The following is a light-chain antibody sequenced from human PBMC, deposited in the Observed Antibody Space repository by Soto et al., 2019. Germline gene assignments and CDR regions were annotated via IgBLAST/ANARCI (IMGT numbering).Light chain of an antibody. J-gene: IGLJ3*02. CDR1: SGHSSYI. V-gene: IGLV4-60*02. CDR3: ETWDSNTHTV. CDR2: LEGSGSY. Sequence: QLVLTQSSSASASLGSSVKLTCTLSSGHSSYIIAWHQQQPGKAHRYLMKLEGSGSYNKGSGVPDRFSGSSSGADRYLTISILQFEDEADYYCETWDSNTHTVFGGGTKLTVL.